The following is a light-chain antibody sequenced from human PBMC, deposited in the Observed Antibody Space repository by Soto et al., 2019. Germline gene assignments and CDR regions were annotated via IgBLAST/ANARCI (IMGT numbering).Light chain of an antibody. CDR2: DVS. J-gene: IGLJ3*02. CDR1: SSDVGGYNY. CDR3: CSYAGSHTWV. Sequence: QSALTQPRSVSESPGQSVTISCSGTSSDVGGYNYVSWYQQHPGKAPKLMIYDVSKRPSGVPDRFSGSKSGSTASLTISGLQPEDEADYYCCSYAGSHTWVFGGGTKLTVL. V-gene: IGLV2-11*01.